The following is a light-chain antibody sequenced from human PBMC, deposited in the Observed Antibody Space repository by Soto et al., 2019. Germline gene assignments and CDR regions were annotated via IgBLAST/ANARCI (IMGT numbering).Light chain of an antibody. CDR3: SSYTGSIDV. CDR2: EVS. V-gene: IGLV2-14*01. CDR1: SSDIGYNNF. J-gene: IGLJ1*01. Sequence: QSALTQPASVSGSPGQSITISCTGTSSDIGYNNFVSWYQQQPGKAPKLLINEVSHRPSGISNRFSGSKSGNTASLTISGLQAEDEADYYCSSYTGSIDVFGTGTKLTVL.